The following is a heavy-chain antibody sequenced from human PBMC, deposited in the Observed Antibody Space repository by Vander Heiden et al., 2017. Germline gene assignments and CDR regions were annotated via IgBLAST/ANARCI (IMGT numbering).Heavy chain of an antibody. J-gene: IGHJ4*02. Sequence: EVQLVEFGGGLVQPGGSLRISCAAPGFSLSHYNMNWVRQAPGKGLEWVSAISSGSSYIDYGESVKGRFTISRDNAKDSVFLEMNDLRVEDTAVYFCTRACGGDCLSEFAFDSWGQGTLVTVSS. CDR1: GFSLSHYN. V-gene: IGHV3-21*03. D-gene: IGHD2-21*02. CDR2: ISSGSSYI. CDR3: TRACGGDCLSEFAFDS.